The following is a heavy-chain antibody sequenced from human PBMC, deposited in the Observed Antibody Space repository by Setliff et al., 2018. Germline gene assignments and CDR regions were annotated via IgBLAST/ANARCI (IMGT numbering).Heavy chain of an antibody. CDR3: ATTTLGRYCSGGNCYFGY. Sequence: SETLSLTCDVFGGSFGDYYWSWIRQPPGKGLEWIGEINQSGSTNYNPSLETRVSISVDTSKNQFSLKVRSVTAADTAVYYCATTTLGRYCSGGNCYFGYWGQGTLVTVSS. CDR1: GGSFGDYY. V-gene: IGHV4-34*01. CDR2: INQSGST. J-gene: IGHJ4*02. D-gene: IGHD2-15*01.